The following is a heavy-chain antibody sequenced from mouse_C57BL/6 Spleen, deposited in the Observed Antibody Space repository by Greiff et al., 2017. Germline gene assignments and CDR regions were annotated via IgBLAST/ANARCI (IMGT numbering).Heavy chain of an antibody. Sequence: VQVVESGPELVKPGASVKISCKASGYAFSSSWMNWVKQRPGKGLEWIGRIYPGDGDTNYNGKFKGKATLTADKSSSTAYMQLSSLTSEDSAVYFCASNVDWYFDVWGTGTTVTVSS. V-gene: IGHV1-82*01. CDR3: ASNVDWYFDV. CDR2: IYPGDGDT. J-gene: IGHJ1*03. CDR1: GYAFSSSW.